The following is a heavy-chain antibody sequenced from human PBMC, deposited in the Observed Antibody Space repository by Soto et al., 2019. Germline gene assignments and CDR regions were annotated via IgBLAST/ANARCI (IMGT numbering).Heavy chain of an antibody. CDR1: GYTFTSYD. Sequence: ASVKVSCKASGYTFTSYDINWVRQATGRGLEWMGWMNPNSGNTGYAQKFQGRVTMTRNTSISTACMELSSLRSEDTAVYYCARVSRYYYGMDVWGQGTTVTVSS. J-gene: IGHJ6*02. CDR3: ARVSRYYYGMDV. V-gene: IGHV1-8*01. CDR2: MNPNSGNT.